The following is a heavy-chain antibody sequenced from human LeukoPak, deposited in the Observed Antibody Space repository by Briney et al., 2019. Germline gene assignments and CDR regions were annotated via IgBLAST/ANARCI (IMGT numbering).Heavy chain of an antibody. Sequence: PGGSVRLSCAASGFTVSSKYMTWVRQAPGKGLEWVSTIYSAGTTYYADSVKGRFNISRDNSKNTLYLQMDSLRVEDTAVYYCARGGSNWYNAYFDYWGQGTLVTVSS. CDR1: GFTVSSKY. D-gene: IGHD1/OR15-1a*01. CDR2: IYSAGTT. CDR3: ARGGSNWYNAYFDY. J-gene: IGHJ4*02. V-gene: IGHV3-53*01.